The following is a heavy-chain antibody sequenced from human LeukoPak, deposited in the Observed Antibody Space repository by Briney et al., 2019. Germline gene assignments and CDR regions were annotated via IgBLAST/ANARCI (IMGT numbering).Heavy chain of an antibody. V-gene: IGHV2-5*02. CDR3: AHRLAVNSNGWLRGYFNY. D-gene: IGHD2/OR15-2a*01. Sequence: SGPTLVEPTETLTLTCTFSGFSLASSGVGVGWIRQSPGKALEWLALIYWDNDERYSPSLRSRLTITKDTPKKQVVLTMTYMEPVDTATYYCAHRLAVNSNGWLRGYFNYWGQGILVAVS. CDR1: GFSLASSGVG. J-gene: IGHJ4*02. CDR2: IYWDNDE.